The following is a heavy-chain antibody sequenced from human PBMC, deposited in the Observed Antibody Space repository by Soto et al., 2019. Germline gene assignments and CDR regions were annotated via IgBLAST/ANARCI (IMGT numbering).Heavy chain of an antibody. CDR1: GDSINNTYW. J-gene: IGHJ6*01. CDR2: IYHTGGR. CDR3: ARAVYFITANSCTDFYSLSLDV. V-gene: IGHV4-4*02. D-gene: IGHD3-22*01. Sequence: SENPALTCLVSGDSINNTYWWSWVRQAPEKGLEWIGEIYHTGGRSYMPSLRGRITLSVDTSKNQFSLKLTSVTAADTAVYYCARAVYFITANSCTDFYSLSLDV.